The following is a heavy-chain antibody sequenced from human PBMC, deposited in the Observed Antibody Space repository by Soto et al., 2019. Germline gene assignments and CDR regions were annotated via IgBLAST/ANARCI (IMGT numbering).Heavy chain of an antibody. CDR1: GLTFDDYA. D-gene: IGHD2-2*01. CDR2: ISWKSGSV. J-gene: IGHJ4*02. CDR3: AKDIASSPFYLDY. Sequence: VQLVESGGGLVQPGSSLRLSCAASGLTFDDYAMHWVRQAPGKGLEWVSGISWKSGSVDYADSVKGRFTISRDNAKNSLYLQMNSLRAEDTALYFCAKDIASSPFYLDYWGQGTLVTVSS. V-gene: IGHV3-9*01.